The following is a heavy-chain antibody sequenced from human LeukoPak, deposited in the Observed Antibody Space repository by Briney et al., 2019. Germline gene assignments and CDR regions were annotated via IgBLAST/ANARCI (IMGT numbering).Heavy chain of an antibody. V-gene: IGHV1-46*01. Sequence: ASVKVSCKASGYTFTSYYMHWVRQAPGQGLEWMGIINPSGGSTSYAQKFHGRVTMTRDTSTSTVYMELSSLRSEDTAVYYCARTPDYGSGSYYKRGFDYWGQGTLVTVSS. J-gene: IGHJ4*02. CDR1: GYTFTSYY. CDR2: INPSGGST. CDR3: ARTPDYGSGSYYKRGFDY. D-gene: IGHD3-10*01.